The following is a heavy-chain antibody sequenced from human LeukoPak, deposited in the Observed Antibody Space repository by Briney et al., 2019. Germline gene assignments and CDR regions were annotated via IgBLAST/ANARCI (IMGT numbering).Heavy chain of an antibody. CDR1: GASISSYY. Sequence: SETLSLTCTVSGASISSYYWSWIRQPPGEGLEWVGYFHYSASTNYNPALKSRVTISVDTSKNQFSLKLSSVTAADTAVYYCARGVSYYDSSGYYNEYFQHWGQGTLVTVSS. CDR2: FHYSAST. CDR3: ARGVSYYDSSGYYNEYFQH. V-gene: IGHV4-59*08. D-gene: IGHD3-22*01. J-gene: IGHJ1*01.